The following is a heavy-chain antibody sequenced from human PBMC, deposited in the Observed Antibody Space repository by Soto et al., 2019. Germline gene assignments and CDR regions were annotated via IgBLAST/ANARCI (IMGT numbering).Heavy chain of an antibody. D-gene: IGHD1-26*01. Sequence: GGSLRLSCAASGFTFSSYAMSWVRQAPGKGLEWVSAISGSGGSTYYADSVKGRFTISRDNSKNTLYLQMNSLRAEDTAVYYCANRYNSGGYYPYGYYYYGMDVWGQGTTVTVSS. CDR3: ANRYNSGGYYPYGYYYYGMDV. J-gene: IGHJ6*02. V-gene: IGHV3-23*01. CDR1: GFTFSSYA. CDR2: ISGSGGST.